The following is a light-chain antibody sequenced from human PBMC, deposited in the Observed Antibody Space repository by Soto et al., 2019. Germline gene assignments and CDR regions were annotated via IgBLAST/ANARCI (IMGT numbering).Light chain of an antibody. CDR2: ATS. V-gene: IGKV3-15*01. CDR1: HRVSSY. CDR3: QQYNNWPPT. Sequence: EIVLTQSPDTLSLSPGERATLSCRASHRVSSYLAWYQQKPGQAPRLLIFATSTRATGIPARFSGSGSGTEFTLTISSLQSEDFAVYYCQQYNNWPPTFGGGTKVDIK. J-gene: IGKJ4*01.